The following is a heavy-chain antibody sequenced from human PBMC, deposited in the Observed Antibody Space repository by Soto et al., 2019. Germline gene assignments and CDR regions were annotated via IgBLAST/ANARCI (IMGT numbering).Heavy chain of an antibody. Sequence: EVQLVESGGGLVQPGRSLRLSCTASGFTFGDYAMSWFRQAPGKGLEWVGFIRSKAYGGTTEYVASVKGRFTISRDDSKSIAYLQMNSLKTEDTAVYYCTRGPVDTAMVDAFDIWGQGTMVTVSS. CDR1: GFTFGDYA. CDR3: TRGPVDTAMVDAFDI. D-gene: IGHD5-18*01. V-gene: IGHV3-49*03. CDR2: IRSKAYGGTT. J-gene: IGHJ3*02.